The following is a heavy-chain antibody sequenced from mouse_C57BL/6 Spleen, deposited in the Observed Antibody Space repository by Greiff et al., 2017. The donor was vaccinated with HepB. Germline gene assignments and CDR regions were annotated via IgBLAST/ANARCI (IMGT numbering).Heavy chain of an antibody. CDR3: ARHSIGSSYSSYWYFDV. J-gene: IGHJ1*03. D-gene: IGHD1-1*01. CDR2: ISSGGSYT. V-gene: IGHV5-6*01. Sequence: DVHLVESGGDLVKPGGSLKLSCAASGFTFSSYGMSWVRQTPDKRLEWVATISSGGSYTYYPDSVKGRFTISRDNAKNTLYLQMSSLKSEDTAMYYCARHSIGSSYSSYWYFDVWGTGTTVTVSS. CDR1: GFTFSSYG.